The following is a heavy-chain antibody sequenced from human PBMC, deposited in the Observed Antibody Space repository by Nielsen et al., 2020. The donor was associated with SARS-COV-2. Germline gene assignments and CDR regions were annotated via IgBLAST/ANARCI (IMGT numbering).Heavy chain of an antibody. Sequence: ASVKVSCKAFDYNFLSYGISWVRQAPGQGLEWMGWISDYNGNTNYAQKLQGRVTMTTDTSTRTAYMELRSLRSDDTAVYYCARVDDSSGYYLRNWFDPWGQGTLVTVSS. CDR2: ISDYNGNT. V-gene: IGHV1-18*01. CDR1: DYNFLSYG. J-gene: IGHJ5*02. CDR3: ARVDDSSGYYLRNWFDP. D-gene: IGHD3-22*01.